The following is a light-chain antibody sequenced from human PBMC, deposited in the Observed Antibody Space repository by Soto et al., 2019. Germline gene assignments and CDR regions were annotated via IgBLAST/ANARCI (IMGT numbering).Light chain of an antibody. CDR2: DAS. J-gene: IGKJ1*01. Sequence: DIQMTQSPSTLSASVGDRVIITCRASQRISGWLAWYQQKPGKAPKLLISDASTLESGVPSRFSGSGSGTDFTLTISCLQSEDFATYYCQQYYSFPRTFGQGTKVDIK. V-gene: IGKV1-5*01. CDR1: QRISGW. CDR3: QQYYSFPRT.